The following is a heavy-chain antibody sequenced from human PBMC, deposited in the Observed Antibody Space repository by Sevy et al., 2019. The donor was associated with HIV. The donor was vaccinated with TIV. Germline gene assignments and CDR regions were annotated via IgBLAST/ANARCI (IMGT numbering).Heavy chain of an antibody. CDR2: ISGSADAT. V-gene: IGHV3-23*01. CDR1: GFTFSNYA. J-gene: IGHJ4*02. CDR3: VTEVSQYSYSDY. Sequence: EGSLRLSCAASGFTFSNYAMSWVLQTPGKELEWVSAISGSADATYYTDSVKGRFTISRDNSKNTVYLQMNSLRAEDTAVYYCVTEVSQYSYSDYWGQGTLVTVSS. D-gene: IGHD5-18*01.